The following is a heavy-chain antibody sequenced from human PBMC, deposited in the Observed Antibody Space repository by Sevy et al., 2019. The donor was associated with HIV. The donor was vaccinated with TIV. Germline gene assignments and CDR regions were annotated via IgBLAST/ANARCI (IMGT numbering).Heavy chain of an antibody. Sequence: GGSLRLSCTASGFTFSDYAMSWVRQAPGKGLEWVGFIKTKTYGGTTEYAASVKGRFIISRDDSKNIAYLQMNSLKTEDTAVYYCTRDLYGSVRFYFDYWGQGTLVTVS. CDR2: IKTKTYGGTT. J-gene: IGHJ4*02. CDR3: TRDLYGSVRFYFDY. V-gene: IGHV3-49*04. D-gene: IGHD1-26*01. CDR1: GFTFSDYA.